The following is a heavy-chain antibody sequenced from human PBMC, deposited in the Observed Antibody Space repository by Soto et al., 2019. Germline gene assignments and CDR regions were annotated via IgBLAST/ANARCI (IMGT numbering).Heavy chain of an antibody. V-gene: IGHV1-69*12. D-gene: IGHD3-3*01. J-gene: IGHJ6*02. CDR1: GGTFSSYA. CDR2: IIPIFGTA. Sequence: QVQLVQSGAEVKKPGSSVKVSCKASGGTFSSYAISWVRQAPGQGLEWMGGIIPIFGTANYAQKFQGRVTFTADESTIPAYMELSSLRSEDTAVYYCARGGLRFLESHGMDVWGQGTTVTVSS. CDR3: ARGGLRFLESHGMDV.